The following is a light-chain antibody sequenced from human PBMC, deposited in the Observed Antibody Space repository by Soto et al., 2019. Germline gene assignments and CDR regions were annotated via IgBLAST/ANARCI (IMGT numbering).Light chain of an antibody. V-gene: IGKV3-20*01. Sequence: EIVLTQSPGTLSLSPGERATLSCRASQSSSITSLAWYQQKPGQAPRLLIYGASNRAAGGPARFSGSGSGTDFTLTIIRLEPEDCVGYYCQQDENWSWTFGQGTKV. CDR2: GAS. J-gene: IGKJ1*01. CDR1: QSSSITS. CDR3: QQDENWSWT.